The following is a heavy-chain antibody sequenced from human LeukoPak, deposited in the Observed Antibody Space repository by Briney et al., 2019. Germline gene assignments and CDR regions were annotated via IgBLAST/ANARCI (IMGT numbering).Heavy chain of an antibody. V-gene: IGHV3-48*01. Sequence: GGSLRLSCAASGFTFSSYSMNWVRQAPGKGLEWVSYISSSSSTIYYADSVKGRFTIPRDNAKNSLYLQMNTLRAEDTAIYYCAKDRTVGASYWYFDLWGRGTLVTVSS. J-gene: IGHJ2*01. CDR1: GFTFSSYS. D-gene: IGHD1-26*01. CDR2: ISSSSSTI. CDR3: AKDRTVGASYWYFDL.